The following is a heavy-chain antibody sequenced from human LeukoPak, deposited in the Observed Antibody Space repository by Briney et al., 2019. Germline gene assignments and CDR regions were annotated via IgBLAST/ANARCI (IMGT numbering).Heavy chain of an antibody. D-gene: IGHD6-25*01. CDR3: ARSAIRPGWFDP. CDR1: GYLFIAYY. V-gene: IGHV1-46*01. J-gene: IGHJ5*02. CDR2: INPRGGST. Sequence: GASVKDSCKASGYLFIAYYMHWVRQAPGQGLEWMGIINPRGGSTTYAQKFQGRVTMTRDTSTSTVYMELSSLRSEDTAVYYCARSAIRPGWFDPWGQGTLVTVSS.